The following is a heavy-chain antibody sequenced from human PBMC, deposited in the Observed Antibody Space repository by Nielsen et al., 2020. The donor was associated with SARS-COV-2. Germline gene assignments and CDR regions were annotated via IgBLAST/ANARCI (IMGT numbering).Heavy chain of an antibody. J-gene: IGHJ4*02. CDR1: GGPISTGSHY. D-gene: IGHD5-24*01. Sequence: GSLRLSCIVSGGPISTGSHYWSWIRQPPGKGLEWIGYIFYRGNTNYNPSLKSRVTISVDTSKNQFSLKVNSVTAADTAVYYCVRIDMATISVDYWGRGTLVTVSS. V-gene: IGHV4-61*01. CDR3: VRIDMATISVDY. CDR2: IFYRGNT.